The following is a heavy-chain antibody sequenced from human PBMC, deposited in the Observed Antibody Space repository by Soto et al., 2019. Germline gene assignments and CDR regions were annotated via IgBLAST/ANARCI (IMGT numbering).Heavy chain of an antibody. D-gene: IGHD5-18*01. CDR3: ARDLSSQGYSYGTWFDS. CDR2: IYHNGGT. V-gene: IGHV4-59*01. Sequence: PSETLSLTCTVSGGTITTYYWSWIRQPPGKGLEWIGYIYHNGGTNYNPSLKSQVTISVDTSKNQFSLKMTSETAADTPVNYCARDLSSQGYSYGTWFDSWGQGTLVTVS. CDR1: GGTITTYY. J-gene: IGHJ5*01.